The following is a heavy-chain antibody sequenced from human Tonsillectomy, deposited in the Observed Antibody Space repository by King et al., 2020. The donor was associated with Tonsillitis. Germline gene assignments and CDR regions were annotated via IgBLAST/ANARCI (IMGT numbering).Heavy chain of an antibody. D-gene: IGHD3-22*01. CDR3: ARTPTGYYDSSGYYEYFHH. CDR1: GYTFTNYY. J-gene: IGHJ1*01. CDR2: INPSGCST. V-gene: IGHV1-46*01. Sequence: VQLVESGAEVKKPGASVKVSCRASGYTFTNYYMHWVRQAPREGLEWMGIINPSGCSTSYAQKFQGRVTMTRDTSTSTVYMELSSLRSEDTAVYYCARTPTGYYDSSGYYEYFHHWGQGTLVTVSS.